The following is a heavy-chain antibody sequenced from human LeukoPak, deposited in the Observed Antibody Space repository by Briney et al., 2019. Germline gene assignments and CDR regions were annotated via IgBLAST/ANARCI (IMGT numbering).Heavy chain of an antibody. Sequence: GGSLRLSCAASGFTFSSYWMSWVRQAPGKGLEWVANIKQDGSEKYYVDTVKGRFTISRDNAKNSLYLQMNSLRAEDTAVYYCARVGNADPFDYWGQGTLVTVSS. V-gene: IGHV3-7*01. CDR1: GFTFSSYW. CDR2: IKQDGSEK. CDR3: ARVGNADPFDY. D-gene: IGHD4-23*01. J-gene: IGHJ4*02.